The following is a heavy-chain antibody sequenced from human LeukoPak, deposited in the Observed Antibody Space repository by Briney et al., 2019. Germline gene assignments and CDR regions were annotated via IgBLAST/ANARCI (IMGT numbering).Heavy chain of an antibody. J-gene: IGHJ3*02. D-gene: IGHD3-10*01. CDR1: GFTFSSYA. CDR3: AKIYGSGSYYNSQGAFDI. CDR2: ISGSGGGT. V-gene: IGHV3-23*01. Sequence: GGSLRLSCAASGFTFSSYAMSWVRQAPGKGLEWVSAISGSGGGTYYADSVKGRFTISRDNSKNTLYLQMNSLRAEDTAVYYCAKIYGSGSYYNSQGAFDIWGQGTMVTVSS.